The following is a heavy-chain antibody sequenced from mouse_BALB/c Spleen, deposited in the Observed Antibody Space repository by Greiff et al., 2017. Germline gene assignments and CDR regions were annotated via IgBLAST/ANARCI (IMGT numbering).Heavy chain of an antibody. CDR3: MGLRGGY. Sequence: VKLQQPGAELVRPGASVKLSCKASGYTFTSYWINWVKQRPGQGLEWIGNIYPSDSYTNYNQKFKDKATLTVDKSSSTAYMQLSSPTSEDSAVYYCMGLRGGYWGQGTTLTVSS. CDR1: GYTFTSYW. V-gene: IGHV1-69*02. D-gene: IGHD1-1*01. CDR2: IYPSDSYT. J-gene: IGHJ2*01.